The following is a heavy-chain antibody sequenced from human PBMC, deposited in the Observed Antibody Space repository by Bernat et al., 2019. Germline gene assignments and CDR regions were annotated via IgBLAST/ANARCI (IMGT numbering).Heavy chain of an antibody. CDR1: GFTFSSYG. D-gene: IGHD3-10*01. J-gene: IGHJ4*02. CDR3: AKASTPVWFGELFPDY. V-gene: IGHV3-30*18. Sequence: QVQLVESGGGVVQPGRSLRLSCAASGFTFSSYGMHWVRQAPGKGLEWVAVISYDGSNKYYADSVKGRFTISRDNSKNTLYLQMNSLRAEDTAVYYCAKASTPVWFGELFPDYWGQGTLVTVSS. CDR2: ISYDGSNK.